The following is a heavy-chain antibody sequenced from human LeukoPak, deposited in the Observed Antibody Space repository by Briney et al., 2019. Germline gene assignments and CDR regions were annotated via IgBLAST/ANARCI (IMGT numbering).Heavy chain of an antibody. V-gene: IGHV3-7*01. CDR1: GFTFSSYW. J-gene: IGHJ4*02. Sequence: GGSLRLSCAASGFTFSSYWMSWVRQAPGKGLEWVANIKQDGSEKYYVDSMKGRFTISRDNAKNSLYLQMNSLRAEDTAVYYCARGKYYYDNTGYYPGGDYWGQGTLVTVSS. CDR3: ARGKYYYDNTGYYPGGDY. CDR2: IKQDGSEK. D-gene: IGHD3-22*01.